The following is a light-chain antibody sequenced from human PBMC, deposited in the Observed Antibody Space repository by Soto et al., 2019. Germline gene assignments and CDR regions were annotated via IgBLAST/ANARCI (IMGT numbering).Light chain of an antibody. CDR2: GAS. V-gene: IGKV3-15*01. CDR1: QSVSSS. Sequence: EILMTQSPATLSVSPGERATLSCRASQSVSSSLAWYQQKPGQAPRLLIYGASTRATGVPARFSGSGSGTEFALTISILQSEDFAVYYCQQCYNWPLTFGGGTKVEIK. J-gene: IGKJ4*01. CDR3: QQCYNWPLT.